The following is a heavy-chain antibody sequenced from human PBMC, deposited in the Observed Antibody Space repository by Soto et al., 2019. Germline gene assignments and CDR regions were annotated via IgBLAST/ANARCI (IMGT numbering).Heavy chain of an antibody. Sequence: PSETLSLICTVSGGSISSSIYYWGWIRQPPGKGLEWIGSIYYSGSTYYNPSLKSRVTISVDTSKNQFSLKLSSVTAADTAVYYCASLVGLLWFGELLYYFDYWGQGTLVTVS. J-gene: IGHJ4*02. CDR1: GGSISSSIYY. V-gene: IGHV4-39*01. D-gene: IGHD3-10*01. CDR2: IYYSGST. CDR3: ASLVGLLWFGELLYYFDY.